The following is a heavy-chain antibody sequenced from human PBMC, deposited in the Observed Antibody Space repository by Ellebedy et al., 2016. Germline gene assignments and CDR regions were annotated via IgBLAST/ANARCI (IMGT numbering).Heavy chain of an antibody. CDR3: ARGYSSSWYTFDY. CDR1: GFTFSSYA. D-gene: IGHD6-13*01. CDR2: ISYDGSNK. V-gene: IGHV3-30-3*01. Sequence: GESLKISXAASGFTFSSYAMHWVRQAPGKGLEWVAVISYDGSNKYYADSVKGRFTISRDNSKNTLYLQMNSLRAEDTAVYYCARGYSSSWYTFDYWGQGTLVTVSS. J-gene: IGHJ4*02.